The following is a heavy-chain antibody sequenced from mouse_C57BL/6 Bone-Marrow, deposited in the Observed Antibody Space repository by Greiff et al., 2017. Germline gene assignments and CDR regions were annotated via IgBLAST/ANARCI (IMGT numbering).Heavy chain of an antibody. J-gene: IGHJ3*01. V-gene: IGHV1-39*01. D-gene: IGHD1-1*01. Sequence: EVKLMESGPELVKPGASVKISCKASGYSFTDYNMNWVKQSNGKSLECIGVINPNYGTTSYNQKFKGKATLTVDQSSSTAYMQLNSLTSEDSAVYYCARPDYYGSSYGFAYWGQGTLVTVSA. CDR1: GYSFTDYN. CDR2: INPNYGTT. CDR3: ARPDYYGSSYGFAY.